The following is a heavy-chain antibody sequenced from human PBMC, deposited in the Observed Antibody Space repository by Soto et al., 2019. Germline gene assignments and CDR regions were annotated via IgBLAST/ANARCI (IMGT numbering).Heavy chain of an antibody. CDR2: IYWDGDK. D-gene: IGHD1-1*01. CDR3: VHIPAQGILEFES. CDR1: GFSLTSAGVG. J-gene: IGHJ4*02. V-gene: IGHV2-5*02. Sequence: ITLKESGPPLVKPTETLTVTSTFSGFSLTSAGVGVGWIRQPPGKALEWLALIYWDGDKPFRQSLRSRLDVTKDASKNQVVLLVTRLDPADTATFFCVHIPAQGILEFESWGQGVLVTV.